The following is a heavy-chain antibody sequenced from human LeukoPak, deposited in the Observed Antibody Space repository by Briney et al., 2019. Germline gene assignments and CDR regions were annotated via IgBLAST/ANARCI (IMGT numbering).Heavy chain of an antibody. CDR2: NYYSGNT. CDR3: ARSQRANTATFQH. Sequence: PSETLSLTCTVSGGSISSSSYYWSWIRQPPGKGREWIGNNYYSGNTYYNPSLKSRVTISVYTSKNHFSLKLSSVTAADTAVYYCARSQRANTATFQHWGQGTLVTVSS. CDR1: GGSISSSSYY. J-gene: IGHJ1*01. V-gene: IGHV4-39*02. D-gene: IGHD5-18*01.